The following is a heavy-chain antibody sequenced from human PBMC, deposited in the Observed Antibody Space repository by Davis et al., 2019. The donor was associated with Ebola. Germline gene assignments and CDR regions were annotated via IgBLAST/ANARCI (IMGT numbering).Heavy chain of an antibody. D-gene: IGHD6-13*01. CDR2: IYYSGST. Sequence: PSETLSLTCTVSGGSISSSSYYWGWIRQPPGKGLEWIGSIYYSGSTYYNPSLKSRVTISVDTSKNQFSLKLSSVTAADTAVYYCARLSSSWKSPADLIDYWGQGTLVTVSS. CDR3: ARLSSSWKSPADLIDY. CDR1: GGSISSSSYY. V-gene: IGHV4-39*01. J-gene: IGHJ4*02.